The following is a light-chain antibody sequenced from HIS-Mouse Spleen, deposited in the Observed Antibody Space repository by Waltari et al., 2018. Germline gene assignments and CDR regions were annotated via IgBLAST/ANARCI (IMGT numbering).Light chain of an antibody. J-gene: IGKJ1*01. CDR2: GAS. CDR3: QQYNNWPPWT. Sequence: EIVMTQSPATLSVSPGERATLSCRASQRVSSNIAWYQQKPGQAPRLLIYGASTRATGIPARFSGSGSGTEFTLTISSLQSEDFAVYYCQQYNNWPPWTFGQGTKVEIK. CDR1: QRVSSN. V-gene: IGKV3-15*01.